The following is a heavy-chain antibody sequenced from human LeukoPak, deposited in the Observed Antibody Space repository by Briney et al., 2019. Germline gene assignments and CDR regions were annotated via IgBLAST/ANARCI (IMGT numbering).Heavy chain of an antibody. D-gene: IGHD3-10*01. CDR3: STGSGHAFDI. J-gene: IGHJ3*02. CDR2: INSDGSST. Sequence: GGSLRLSCAASGFTFSSYWMHWVRQVPGKGLVWVSRINSDGSSTSYADSVKGRFTISRDNAKNTLDVQMNSRRAEDTAVYYCSTGSGHAFDIWGRGTMVTVSS. CDR1: GFTFSSYW. V-gene: IGHV3-74*01.